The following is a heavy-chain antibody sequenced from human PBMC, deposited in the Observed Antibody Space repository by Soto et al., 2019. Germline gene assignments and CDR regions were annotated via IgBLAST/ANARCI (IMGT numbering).Heavy chain of an antibody. V-gene: IGHV3-30-3*01. CDR2: ISYDGSNK. Sequence: QVQLVESGGGVVQPGRSLRLSCAASGFTFSSYAMHWVRQAPGKGLEWVAVISYDGSNKYYADSVKGRFTISRDNSKNTLYLQMNSLRAEDTAVYYCARGRHQGWYFDLWGRGTLVTVSS. D-gene: IGHD2-2*01. J-gene: IGHJ2*01. CDR3: ARGRHQGWYFDL. CDR1: GFTFSSYA.